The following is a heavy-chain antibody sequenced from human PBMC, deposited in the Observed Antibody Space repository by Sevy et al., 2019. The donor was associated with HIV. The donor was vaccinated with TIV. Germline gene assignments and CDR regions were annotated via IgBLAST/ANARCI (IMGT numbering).Heavy chain of an antibody. Sequence: GGSLRLSCAASGFTFSSYVMSWVRQAPGKGLEWVSAISGSGGSTYYADSVKGRFTISRDNSKNTLYLQMNSLRAEDTAVYYCAKGISIAVAGMSGYYYYGMDVWGQGTTVTVSS. D-gene: IGHD6-19*01. V-gene: IGHV3-23*01. CDR1: GFTFSSYV. CDR3: AKGISIAVAGMSGYYYYGMDV. J-gene: IGHJ6*02. CDR2: ISGSGGST.